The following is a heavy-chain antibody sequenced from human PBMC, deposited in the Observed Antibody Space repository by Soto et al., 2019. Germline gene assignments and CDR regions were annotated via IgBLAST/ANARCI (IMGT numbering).Heavy chain of an antibody. CDR3: ARDEDYYGSGSYSWFDP. J-gene: IGHJ5*02. D-gene: IGHD3-10*01. Sequence: ASVKVYCKASGYTFTSYGISWVRQAPGQGLEWMGWISAYNGNTNYAQKLQGRVTMTTDTSTSTAYMELRSLRSDDTAVYYCARDEDYYGSGSYSWFDPWGQGTLVTVS. V-gene: IGHV1-18*01. CDR2: ISAYNGNT. CDR1: GYTFTSYG.